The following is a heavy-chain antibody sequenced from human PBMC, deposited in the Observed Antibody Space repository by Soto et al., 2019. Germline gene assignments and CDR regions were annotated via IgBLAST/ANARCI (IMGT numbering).Heavy chain of an antibody. D-gene: IGHD2-15*01. J-gene: IGHJ4*02. CDR1: GGSFSGYY. CDR3: ASVSNRSGGDY. Sequence: QVQLQQWGAGLLKPSETLSLTCAVYGGSFSGYYWSWIRQPPGKGLEWIGEINHSGCTNYNPSLKSRVTISVDTSKNQFSLKLSSVTAADTAVYYCASVSNRSGGDYWGQGTLVTVSS. CDR2: INHSGCT. V-gene: IGHV4-34*01.